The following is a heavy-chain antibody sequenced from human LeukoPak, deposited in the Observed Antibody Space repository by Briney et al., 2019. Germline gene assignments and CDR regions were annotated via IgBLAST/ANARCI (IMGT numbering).Heavy chain of an antibody. J-gene: IGHJ3*02. CDR3: ARHDRYCSSTSCYGYSSGWSDAFDI. Sequence: PSETLSLTCTVSGGSISSGSYYWSWIRQPAGKGLEWIGRIYTSGSTNYNPSLKSRVTISVDTSKNQFSLKLSSVTAADTAVYYCARHDRYCSSTSCYGYSSGWSDAFDIWGQGTMVTVSS. V-gene: IGHV4-61*02. CDR1: GGSISSGSYY. D-gene: IGHD2-2*01. CDR2: IYTSGST.